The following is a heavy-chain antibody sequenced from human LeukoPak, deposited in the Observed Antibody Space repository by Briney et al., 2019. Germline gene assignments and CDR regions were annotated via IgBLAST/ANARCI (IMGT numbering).Heavy chain of an antibody. V-gene: IGHV4-38-2*02. CDR2: IYHSGST. CDR1: GYSISSGYY. CDR3: ARHQGIDDYYDSSEGSYFDY. D-gene: IGHD3-22*01. Sequence: SETLSLTCTVSGYSISSGYYWGWIRQPPGKGLEWIGSIYHSGSTYYNPSLKSRVTISVDTSKNQFSLKLSSVTAADTAVYYCARHQGIDDYYDSSEGSYFDYWGQGTLVTVSS. J-gene: IGHJ4*02.